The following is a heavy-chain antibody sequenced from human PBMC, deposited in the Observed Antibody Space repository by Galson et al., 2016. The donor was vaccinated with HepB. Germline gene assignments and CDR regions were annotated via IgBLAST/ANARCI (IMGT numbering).Heavy chain of an antibody. CDR3: SSMVRGNGWNP. CDR1: GFTFTNYW. CDR2: INQDGSQT. D-gene: IGHD1-1*01. Sequence: SLRLSCAASGFTFTNYWMCWVRQAPGKGLEWVANINQDGSQTNFVDSLKGRFTISRDNAKNSLYLQINSLRAEDTAVYYCSSMVRGNGWNPWGQGTLVTVSS. V-gene: IGHV3-7*01. J-gene: IGHJ5*02.